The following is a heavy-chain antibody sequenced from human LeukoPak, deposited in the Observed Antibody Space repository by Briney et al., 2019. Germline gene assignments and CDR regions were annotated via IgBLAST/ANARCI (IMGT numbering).Heavy chain of an antibody. J-gene: IGHJ3*02. Sequence: GGSLRLSCAASRFNFRIYYMSWIRQPPGKGLEWISYVSTSGNTIYYADSVKGPFSIFRDNTKNSLYLQMDSLRAEDTAVYYCARVYPINNWYGAFDIWGQGTMVTVSS. D-gene: IGHD1-1*01. CDR3: ARVYPINNWYGAFDI. CDR2: VSTSGNTI. CDR1: RFNFRIYY. V-gene: IGHV3-11*01.